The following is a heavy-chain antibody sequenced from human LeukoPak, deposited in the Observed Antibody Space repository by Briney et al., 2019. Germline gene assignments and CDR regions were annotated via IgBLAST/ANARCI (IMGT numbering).Heavy chain of an antibody. V-gene: IGHV1-69*04. Sequence: SVKVSCKASGGTFSSYAISWVRQAPGQGLEWMGRIIPILGIANYAQKFQGRVTITADKSTSTAYMELSSLRSEDTAVYYCARDSSSWYSPVGYWGQGTLVTVSS. CDR3: ARDSSSWYSPVGY. D-gene: IGHD6-13*01. CDR1: GGTFSSYA. CDR2: IIPILGIA. J-gene: IGHJ4*02.